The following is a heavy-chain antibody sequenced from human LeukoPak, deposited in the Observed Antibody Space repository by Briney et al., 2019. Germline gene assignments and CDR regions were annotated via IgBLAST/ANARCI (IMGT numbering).Heavy chain of an antibody. J-gene: IGHJ4*02. CDR1: GYSFTSYW. Sequence: PGESLKISCKGSGYSFTSYWIGWVRQMPGKGLEWMGIIYPGDSDTRYSPSFQGQVTISADKSISTAYLQWSSLKASDTAMYYCAASGDFWSGYYNYFDYWGQGTLVTVSS. D-gene: IGHD3-3*01. CDR2: IYPGDSDT. V-gene: IGHV5-51*01. CDR3: AASGDFWSGYYNYFDY.